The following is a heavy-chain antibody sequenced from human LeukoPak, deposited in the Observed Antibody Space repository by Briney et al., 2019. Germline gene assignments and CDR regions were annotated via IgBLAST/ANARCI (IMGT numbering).Heavy chain of an antibody. CDR2: IYYSGST. D-gene: IGHD5-12*01. J-gene: IGHJ4*02. Sequence: SETLSLTCTVSGGSISSSSYYWGWIRQPPGKGLEWIGSIYYSGSTYYNPSLKSRVTISVDTSKNQFSLKLSSVTAADTAVYYCARTVYSGYDSIDYWGQGTLVTVSS. CDR1: GGSISSSSYY. V-gene: IGHV4-39*01. CDR3: ARTVYSGYDSIDY.